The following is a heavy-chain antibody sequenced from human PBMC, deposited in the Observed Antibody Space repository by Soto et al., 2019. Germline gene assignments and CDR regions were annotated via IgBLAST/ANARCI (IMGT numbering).Heavy chain of an antibody. CDR3: AKQVAATRIVSY. D-gene: IGHD6-19*01. CDR1: GVTFSSYA. V-gene: IGHV3-23*01. J-gene: IGHJ1*01. CDR2: ISASGGST. Sequence: EVQLLESGAGLVQPGGSLRLSCAASGVTFSSYAMSWVRQAPGKGLEWVSDISASGGSTYYADSVKGRFTNSTDNSKNTLYLQMNSLRAEDTAVDFCAKQVAATRIVSYWGQGTLVTVSS.